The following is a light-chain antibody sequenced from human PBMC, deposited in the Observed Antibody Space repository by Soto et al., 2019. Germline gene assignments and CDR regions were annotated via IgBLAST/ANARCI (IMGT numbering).Light chain of an antibody. J-gene: IGKJ4*01. CDR3: QQYGSSALT. CDR2: GAS. Sequence: EIVLTQSPGTLSLSPGERATLSCRASESVSDNYLAWYQQRSGQAPRLVIYGASSRASAVPDRFSGSGSGADFTLTISRLEPEDFATYYCQQYGSSALTFGGGTKVDI. V-gene: IGKV3-20*01. CDR1: ESVSDNY.